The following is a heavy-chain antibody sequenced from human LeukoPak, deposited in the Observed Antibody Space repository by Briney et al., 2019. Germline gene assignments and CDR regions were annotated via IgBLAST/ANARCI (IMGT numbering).Heavy chain of an antibody. CDR1: GGSISSDY. CDR3: ARDQRDMTTDILLRDETYYYMDV. Sequence: PSETLSLTCTVSGGSISSDYWSWIRQPAGKGLEWIGRFYTTGSPSYNPSLMSRVTMSVDTSKKQFSLKLNSVTAADTAVYYCARDQRDMTTDILLRDETYYYMDVWGKGTTVTVSS. D-gene: IGHD4-17*01. J-gene: IGHJ6*03. CDR2: FYTTGSP. V-gene: IGHV4-4*07.